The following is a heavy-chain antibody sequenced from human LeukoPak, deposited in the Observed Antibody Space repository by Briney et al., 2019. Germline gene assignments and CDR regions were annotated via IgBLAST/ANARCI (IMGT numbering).Heavy chain of an antibody. D-gene: IGHD2-2*01. Sequence: GGTLRLSCAASGFTFSDYYMSWIRQAPGKGLEWVSYISSNSSYTNYADSVKGRFTISRDNAKNSLYLQMNSLRAEDTAVYYCARLGYCSSTSCHDNWFDPWGQGTLVTVSS. V-gene: IGHV3-11*03. J-gene: IGHJ5*02. CDR3: ARLGYCSSTSCHDNWFDP. CDR2: ISSNSSYT. CDR1: GFTFSDYY.